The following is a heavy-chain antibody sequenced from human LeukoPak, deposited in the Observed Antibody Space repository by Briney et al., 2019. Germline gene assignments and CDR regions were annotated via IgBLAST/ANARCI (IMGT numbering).Heavy chain of an antibody. J-gene: IGHJ4*02. CDR3: ASGGARTTFDY. D-gene: IGHD4-17*01. Sequence: PGGSLRLSCAASGFTVSSNYMSWVRQAPGKGLESVSVIYSGGSTYYADSVKGRFTISRDNSKNTLYLQMNSLRAEDTAVYYCASGGARTTFDYWGQGTLVTVSS. CDR1: GFTVSSNY. CDR2: IYSGGST. V-gene: IGHV3-66*01.